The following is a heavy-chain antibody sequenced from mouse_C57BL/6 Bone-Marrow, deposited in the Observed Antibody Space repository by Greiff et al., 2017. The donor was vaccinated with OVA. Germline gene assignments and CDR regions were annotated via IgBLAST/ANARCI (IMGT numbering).Heavy chain of an antibody. D-gene: IGHD1-1*01. CDR2: IDPSDSYT. V-gene: IGHV1-50*01. Sequence: QVQLQQPGAELVKPGASVKLSCKASGYTFTSYWMQWVKQRPGQGLEWIGEIDPSDSYTNYTQKFKGKATLTVDTSSSTAYMQLSSLTSEDSAVYYCARGYYGSCYWYFDVWGTGTTVTVSS. J-gene: IGHJ1*03. CDR3: ARGYYGSCYWYFDV. CDR1: GYTFTSYW.